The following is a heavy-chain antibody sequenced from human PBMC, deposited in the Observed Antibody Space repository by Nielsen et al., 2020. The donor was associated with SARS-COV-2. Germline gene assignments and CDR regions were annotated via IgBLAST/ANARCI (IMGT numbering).Heavy chain of an antibody. D-gene: IGHD3-10*01. CDR3: VRDHVQLWIGVSGSNSYYSGLDV. CDR2: IFYRGRP. J-gene: IGHJ6*02. Sequence: WIRQPPGKGLEWIGHIFYRGRPYYRPSLKSRLSISMDTSKNQFSLRLTTVTAADTAVYYCVRDHVQLWIGVSGSNSYYSGLDVWGQGTTVTVS. V-gene: IGHV4-30-4*01.